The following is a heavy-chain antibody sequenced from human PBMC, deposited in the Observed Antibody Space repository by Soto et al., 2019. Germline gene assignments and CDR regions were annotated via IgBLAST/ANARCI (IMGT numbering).Heavy chain of an antibody. D-gene: IGHD3-10*01. V-gene: IGHV5-10-1*01. CDR3: ALLPHPEYYYGSGSYYNFDY. CDR1: GYSFTSYW. Sequence: GESLKISCKGSGYSFTSYWISWVRQMPGKGMEWMGRIDPSDSYTNYSPSFQGHVTISADKSISTAYLQWSSLKASDTTMYYCALLPHPEYYYGSGSYYNFDYWGQGTLVTVSS. CDR2: IDPSDSYT. J-gene: IGHJ4*02.